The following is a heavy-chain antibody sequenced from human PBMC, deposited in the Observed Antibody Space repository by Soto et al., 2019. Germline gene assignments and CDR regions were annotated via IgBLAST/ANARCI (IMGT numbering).Heavy chain of an antibody. Sequence: PGGSLRLSCAASGFTFSSYSMNWVRQAPGKGLEWVSYISSSSTIYYADSVKGRFTISRDNAKNSLYLQMNSLRDEDTAVYYCAREKTSASYYYDSSGYTDAFDIWGQGTMVTVSS. D-gene: IGHD3-22*01. CDR1: GFTFSSYS. V-gene: IGHV3-48*02. CDR2: ISSSSTI. J-gene: IGHJ3*02. CDR3: AREKTSASYYYDSSGYTDAFDI.